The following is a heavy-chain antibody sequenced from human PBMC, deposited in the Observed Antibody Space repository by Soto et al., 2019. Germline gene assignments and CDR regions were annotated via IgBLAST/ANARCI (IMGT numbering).Heavy chain of an antibody. V-gene: IGHV1-69*13. CDR3: ARVSPSYSNYEPLSYYYGMDV. D-gene: IGHD4-4*01. J-gene: IGHJ6*02. CDR1: GGTFSSYA. CDR2: IIPIFGTA. Sequence: SVKVSCKASGGTFSSYAISWVRQAPGQGLEWMGGIIPIFGTANYAQKFQGRVTITADESTSTAYMELSSLRSEDTAVYYCARVSPSYSNYEPLSYYYGMDVWGQGTTVTVSS.